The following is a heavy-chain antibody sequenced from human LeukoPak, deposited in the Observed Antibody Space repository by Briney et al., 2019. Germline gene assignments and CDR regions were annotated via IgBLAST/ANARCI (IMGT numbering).Heavy chain of an antibody. V-gene: IGHV1-69*13. CDR1: GGTFSSYA. Sequence: SVNVSCEASGGTFSSYAIGWVRQAPGQGLEWMGGIIPIFGTANYAQKFQGRVTITADESTSTACMELSSLRSEDTAVYYCARSCYDFWSGYYTYWGQGTLVTVSS. CDR2: IIPIFGTA. CDR3: ARSCYDFWSGYYTY. D-gene: IGHD3-3*01. J-gene: IGHJ4*02.